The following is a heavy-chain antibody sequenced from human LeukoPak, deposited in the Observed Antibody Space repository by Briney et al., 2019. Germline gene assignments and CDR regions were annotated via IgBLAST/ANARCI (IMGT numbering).Heavy chain of an antibody. D-gene: IGHD3-3*01. Sequence: GESLKISCKGSGYSFTSYWIGWVRQMPGKGLEWMGMIYPGDSDTRYSPSFQGQVTISADKSISTAYLQWSSLKASDTAMYYCARRSDFWSGPHYYFDYWGQGTLVTVSS. CDR1: GYSFTSYW. CDR2: IYPGDSDT. V-gene: IGHV5-51*01. J-gene: IGHJ4*02. CDR3: ARRSDFWSGPHYYFDY.